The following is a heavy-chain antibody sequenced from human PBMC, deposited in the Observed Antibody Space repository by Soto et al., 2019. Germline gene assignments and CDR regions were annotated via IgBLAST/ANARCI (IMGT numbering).Heavy chain of an antibody. Sequence: SETLSLTCTVSGGSISSSGYYWGWVRQPPGKGLEWIGSIYYSGSTYYNPSLKSRVTISVDTSKNQFSLKLSSVTAADTAVYCCARQWVVDHFDYWGQGTLVTVSS. J-gene: IGHJ4*02. D-gene: IGHD2-15*01. V-gene: IGHV4-39*01. CDR3: ARQWVVDHFDY. CDR1: GGSISSSGYY. CDR2: IYYSGST.